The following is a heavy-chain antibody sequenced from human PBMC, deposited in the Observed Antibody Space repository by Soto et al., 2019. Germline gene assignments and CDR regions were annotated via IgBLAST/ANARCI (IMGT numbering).Heavy chain of an antibody. CDR2: ISRSGNA. CDR1: GAAIKTGGYS. D-gene: IGHD3-10*01. J-gene: IGHJ5*02. V-gene: IGHV4-30-2*01. Sequence: SETLSLTCSVSGAAIKTGGYSWSWIRQPPAGGLEWIGYISRSGNAYYNPSLRSRVTISEDISKNQISLNLTSVNAADTAVYFCARVRDYGSGTLTRFDPCGQGTLVTVSS. CDR3: ARVRDYGSGTLTRFDP.